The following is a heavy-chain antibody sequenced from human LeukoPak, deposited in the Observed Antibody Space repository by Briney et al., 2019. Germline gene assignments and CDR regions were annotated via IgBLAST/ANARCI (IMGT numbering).Heavy chain of an antibody. CDR1: GYTFTGYY. CDR2: INPNSGGT. D-gene: IGHD3-10*01. V-gene: IGHV1-2*02. CDR3: ARLTWFGERNFDY. J-gene: IGHJ4*02. Sequence: GASVKVSCKASGYTFTGYYMHWVRQAPGQGLEWMGWINPNSGGTNYAQKFQGRVTMTRDTSISTAYMELSRLRSDDTAVYYCARLTWFGERNFDYWGQGTLVTVSS.